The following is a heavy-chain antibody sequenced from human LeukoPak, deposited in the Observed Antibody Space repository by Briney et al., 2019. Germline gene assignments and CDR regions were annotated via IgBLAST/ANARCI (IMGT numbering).Heavy chain of an antibody. CDR3: AKDHSSGWYLDY. V-gene: IGHV3-23*01. J-gene: IGHJ4*02. Sequence: GGSLRLSCGASGFTFSSYAMSWVRQAPGKGLEWVSAISGSGGSTYYADSVKGRFTISRDNSKNTLYLQMNSLRAEDTAVYHCAKDHSSGWYLDYWGQGTLVTVSS. D-gene: IGHD6-19*01. CDR1: GFTFSSYA. CDR2: ISGSGGST.